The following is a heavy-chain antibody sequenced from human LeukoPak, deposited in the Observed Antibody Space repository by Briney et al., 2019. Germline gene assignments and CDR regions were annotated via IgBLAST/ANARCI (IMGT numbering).Heavy chain of an antibody. CDR1: GFIFDDYG. CDR2: INWNGAST. CDR3: ARRFRDGYDHDAFDI. Sequence: GGSLRLSCAASGFIFDDYGMAWVRQAPGKGLEWVSGINWNGASTGYADSVKGRFTISRDNAKNSLYLQMNSLRADDTALYYCARRFRDGYDHDAFDIWGRGTMVTVSS. J-gene: IGHJ3*02. V-gene: IGHV3-20*04. D-gene: IGHD5-24*01.